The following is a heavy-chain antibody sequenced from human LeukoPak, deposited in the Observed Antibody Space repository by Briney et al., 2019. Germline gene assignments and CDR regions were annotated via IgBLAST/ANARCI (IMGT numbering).Heavy chain of an antibody. CDR3: AKDLAYDSTDYHVVFDC. Sequence: GGSLRLSCAASGFTFSTYAMSWVRQAPGKGLEWVSAISGSGDRTYHADSAKGRFTTSRDNSKNTLYLQMNSLRAEDTAIYYCAKDLAYDSTDYHVVFDCWGQGTLVTVSS. D-gene: IGHD3-22*01. CDR2: ISGSGDRT. V-gene: IGHV3-23*01. CDR1: GFTFSTYA. J-gene: IGHJ4*02.